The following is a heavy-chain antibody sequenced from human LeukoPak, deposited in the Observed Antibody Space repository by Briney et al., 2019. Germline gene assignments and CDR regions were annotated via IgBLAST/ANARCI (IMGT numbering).Heavy chain of an antibody. CDR1: GGSVSSGDYC. Sequence: SQTLSLTCTVSGGSVSSGDYCWNWIRQPPGKGLEWIGYIYYGGSTYYNPSLKSRVTMSVDTSKNQFSLKLSSVTAADTAVYYCARDSSGYQLDYWGQGTLVTVSS. CDR3: ARDSSGYQLDY. J-gene: IGHJ4*02. V-gene: IGHV4-30-4*01. D-gene: IGHD3-22*01. CDR2: IYYGGST.